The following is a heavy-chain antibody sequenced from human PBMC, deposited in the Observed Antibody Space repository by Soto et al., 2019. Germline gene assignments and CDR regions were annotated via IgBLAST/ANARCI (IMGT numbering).Heavy chain of an antibody. CDR3: ARGWGYYYYYGMDV. D-gene: IGHD3-16*01. CDR1: GFTFSSYS. J-gene: IGHJ6*02. Sequence: EVQLVESGGGLVKPGGSLRLSCAASGFTFSSYSMNWVRQAPGKGLEWVSSISSSSSYIYYADSVKGRFTISRDNAKNSLYLQMNSLRAEDTAVYYFARGWGYYYYYGMDVWGQGTTVTVSS. V-gene: IGHV3-21*01. CDR2: ISSSSSYI.